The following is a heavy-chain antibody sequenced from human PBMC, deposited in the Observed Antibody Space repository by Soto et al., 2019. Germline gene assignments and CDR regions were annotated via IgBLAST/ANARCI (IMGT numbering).Heavy chain of an antibody. J-gene: IGHJ6*02. CDR1: GFTFSSNA. CDR2: ISGSGYST. Sequence: PGGSLRLSCAASGFTFSSNAMSWVRQAPGKGLEWVTAISGSGYSTYYADSVKGRFTISRDNSKNTLYLQMNSLRAEDTAVYYCAKSSSSSSGYQDYYYYGMDVWGQGTTVTVSS. D-gene: IGHD6-6*01. CDR3: AKSSSSSSGYQDYYYYGMDV. V-gene: IGHV3-23*01.